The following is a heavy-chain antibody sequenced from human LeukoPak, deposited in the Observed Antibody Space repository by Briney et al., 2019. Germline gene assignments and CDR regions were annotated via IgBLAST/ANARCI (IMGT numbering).Heavy chain of an antibody. Sequence: SETLSLTCTVSGGSISSYYWSWIRQPPGKGLEWIGYIYCSGSTNYNPSLKSRVTISVDTSKNQFSLKLSSVTAADTAVYYCASRNYDYWGQGTLVTVSS. V-gene: IGHV4-59*01. CDR2: IYCSGST. CDR3: ASRNYDY. CDR1: GGSISSYY. J-gene: IGHJ4*02. D-gene: IGHD3-3*01.